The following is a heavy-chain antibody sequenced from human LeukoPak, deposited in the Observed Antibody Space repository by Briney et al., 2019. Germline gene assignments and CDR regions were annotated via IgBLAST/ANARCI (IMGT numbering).Heavy chain of an antibody. Sequence: GGSLRLTCAASGFTFSDHGLHWVRQAPGQGLEWVTFIRYDGSHTYYADSVEGRFTTSRDNSKNTLYLQMNSLRNEDTAVYYCAREISTRYNFDYWGQGTLVTVPS. V-gene: IGHV3-30*02. D-gene: IGHD2-2*01. CDR1: GFTFSDHG. CDR3: AREISTRYNFDY. CDR2: IRYDGSHT. J-gene: IGHJ4*02.